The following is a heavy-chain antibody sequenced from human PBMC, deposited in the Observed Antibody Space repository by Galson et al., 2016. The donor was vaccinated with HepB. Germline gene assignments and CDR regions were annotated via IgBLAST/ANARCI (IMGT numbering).Heavy chain of an antibody. CDR1: GFTFSDLH. CDR3: ARAYGSGWSY. D-gene: IGHD6-19*01. CDR2: ISNSGSTI. V-gene: IGHV3-11*01. J-gene: IGHJ4*02. Sequence: SLRLSCAASGFTFSDLHMTWVRQAPGKGLEWVSDISNSGSTIYYADSVKGRFTISRDNAKNSLYLQMNGLRAEDTAVYYCARAYGSGWSYWGQGTLVTVSS.